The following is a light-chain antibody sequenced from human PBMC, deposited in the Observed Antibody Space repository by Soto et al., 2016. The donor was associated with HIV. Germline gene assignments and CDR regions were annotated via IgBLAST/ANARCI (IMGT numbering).Light chain of an antibody. CDR3: MQALQTPL. CDR2: LGS. Sequence: DIVMTQSPLSLTVTPGEPASISCRSSQSLLRGNEYNYLDWYVQKPGQSPQLVIYLGSNRASGVPDRFSGSGSGTDFTLKISRVEAEDVGIYYCMQALQTPLFGGGTKVEIK. J-gene: IGKJ4*01. CDR1: QSLLRGNEYNY. V-gene: IGKV2-28*01.